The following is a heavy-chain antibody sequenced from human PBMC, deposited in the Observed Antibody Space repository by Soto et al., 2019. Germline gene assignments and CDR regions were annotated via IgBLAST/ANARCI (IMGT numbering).Heavy chain of an antibody. CDR3: ARDRWLSSGWYSRLNDY. Sequence: EVQLVESGGGLIQPGGSLRLSCAASGFTFSSYSMNWVRQAPGKGLEWVSYISGSSSLIYYADSVKGRFTISRDNGKNSLYLQMSSLRDEDTAVYYCARDRWLSSGWYSRLNDYWGQGTQVTVSS. CDR1: GFTFSSYS. CDR2: ISGSSSLI. D-gene: IGHD6-19*01. V-gene: IGHV3-48*02. J-gene: IGHJ4*02.